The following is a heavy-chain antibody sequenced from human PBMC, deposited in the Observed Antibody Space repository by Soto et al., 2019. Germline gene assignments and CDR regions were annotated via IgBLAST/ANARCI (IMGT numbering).Heavy chain of an antibody. CDR3: ARAGGGYYYYGMDV. D-gene: IGHD3-16*01. Sequence: ASMKVSCKASGYTFTGYYMHWVRQAPGQGLEWMGWINPNSGGTNYAQKFQGWVTMTRDTSISTAYMELSRLRSDGTAVYYCARAGGGYYYYGMDVWGQGTTVTVSS. V-gene: IGHV1-2*04. CDR1: GYTFTGYY. J-gene: IGHJ6*02. CDR2: INPNSGGT.